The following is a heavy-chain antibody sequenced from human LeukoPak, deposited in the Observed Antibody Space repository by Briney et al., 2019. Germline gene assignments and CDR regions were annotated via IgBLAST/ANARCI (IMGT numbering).Heavy chain of an antibody. CDR1: GGSFSGYY. CDR2: IYHSGST. J-gene: IGHJ5*02. CDR3: ARHRGTMVRGVHHNWFDP. V-gene: IGHV4-34*01. D-gene: IGHD3-10*01. Sequence: SETLSLTCAVNGGSFSGYYWSWIRQPPGKGLEWIGEIYHSGSTNYNPSLESRVTISVDTSKNQFSLKLSSVTAADTAVYYCARHRGTMVRGVHHNWFDPWGQGTLVTVSS.